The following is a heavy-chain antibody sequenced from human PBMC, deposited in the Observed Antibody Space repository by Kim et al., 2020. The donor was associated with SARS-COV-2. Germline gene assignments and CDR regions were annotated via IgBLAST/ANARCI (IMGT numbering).Heavy chain of an antibody. CDR2: A. D-gene: IGHD3-10*01. Sequence: ASYTQTRGSRVTLSVDTSKNQFSLRLSSVTDADTAVYYCARSGPPFYFDYWGQGTLVTVSS. J-gene: IGHJ4*02. CDR3: ARSGPPFYFDY. V-gene: IGHV4-39*01.